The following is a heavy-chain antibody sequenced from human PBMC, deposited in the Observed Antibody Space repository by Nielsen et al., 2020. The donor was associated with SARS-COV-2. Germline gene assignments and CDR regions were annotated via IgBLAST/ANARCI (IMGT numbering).Heavy chain of an antibody. CDR1: GSSLTTYG. J-gene: IGHJ4*02. V-gene: IGHV5-51*01. CDR3: ATQRAYSFNEPFDF. D-gene: IGHD4-11*01. Sequence: GGSLRLSCKGSGSSLTTYGIVWVRQMPGKGLEWMGLIYPGDSDIRYSPSFQGQVTMSADKSISTAYLQWSSLKASDTAIYYCATQRAYSFNEPFDFWGQGTLVTVSS. CDR2: IYPGDSDI.